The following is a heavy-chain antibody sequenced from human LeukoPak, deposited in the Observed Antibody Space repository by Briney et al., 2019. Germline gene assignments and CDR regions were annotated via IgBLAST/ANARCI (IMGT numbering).Heavy chain of an antibody. V-gene: IGHV4-59*01. CDR1: GCSLSTYS. Sequence: PSETLSLTCSVCGCSLSTYSWSWVRQSPGKRLEWIGYIYYGGTTNYNPSLKSRATISADTAKNQFSLRLRSVTAADTAIYYCARDTTVASGMQHWGQGTLITVSS. D-gene: IGHD5-12*01. J-gene: IGHJ1*01. CDR2: IYYGGTT. CDR3: ARDTTVASGMQH.